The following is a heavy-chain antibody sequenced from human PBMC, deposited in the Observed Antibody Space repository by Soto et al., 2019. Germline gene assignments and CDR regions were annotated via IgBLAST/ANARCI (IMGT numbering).Heavy chain of an antibody. V-gene: IGHV3-48*01. CDR2: ISSSSSTI. D-gene: IGHD4-17*01. CDR3: ARDLDYGDYGDYFDY. Sequence: GGSLRLSCAASGFTFSSYSMNWVRQAPGKGLEWVSYISSSSSTIYYADSVKGRFTISRDNAKNSLYLQMNSLRAEDTAVYYCARDLDYGDYGDYFDYWGQGTLVTVSS. CDR1: GFTFSSYS. J-gene: IGHJ4*02.